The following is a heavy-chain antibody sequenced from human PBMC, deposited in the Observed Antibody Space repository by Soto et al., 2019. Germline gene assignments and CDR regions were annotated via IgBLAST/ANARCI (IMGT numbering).Heavy chain of an antibody. V-gene: IGHV3-21*01. J-gene: IGHJ4*02. CDR1: GFTFSSYS. CDR2: ISSSSSYI. Sequence: EVQLVESGGGLVKPGWSLRLSCAASGFTFSSYSMNWVRQAPGKGLEWVSSISSSSSYIYYADSVKGRFTISRDNAKNSVYLQVNSLRAADRAVYYCARERIAAAFASWGQGPLVTVSS. D-gene: IGHD6-13*01. CDR3: ARERIAAAFAS.